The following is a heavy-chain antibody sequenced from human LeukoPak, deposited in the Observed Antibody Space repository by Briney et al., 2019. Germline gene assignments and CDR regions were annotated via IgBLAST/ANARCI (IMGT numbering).Heavy chain of an antibody. V-gene: IGHV1-8*03. J-gene: IGHJ3*02. CDR1: GYTFPLYD. CDR2: MNPHRGNT. CDR3: ARGRRDVFDI. Sequence: ASVKLSCKACGYTFPLYDIQWVRQAAGQGLEWMGWMNPHRGNTGYAQKFLGRITLTRNTSTSMAYMELTTLKSEDTAVYYCARGRRDVFDIWGQGTTVTVS.